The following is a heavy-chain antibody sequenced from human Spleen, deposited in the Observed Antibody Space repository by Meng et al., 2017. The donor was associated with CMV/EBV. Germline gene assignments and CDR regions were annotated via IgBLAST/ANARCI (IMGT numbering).Heavy chain of an antibody. CDR1: GFIFSDYG. J-gene: IGHJ4*02. CDR3: ARSPHSLISDY. Sequence: GESLKISCVASGFIFSDYGLHWVRQTPGKGLEWVAYISHDGRDKYYGDSVTGRFTISRDNSRNTLYLQMNNLGPEDTAIYYCARSPHSLISDYWGQGTQVTVSS. CDR2: ISHDGRDK. V-gene: IGHV3-30*03.